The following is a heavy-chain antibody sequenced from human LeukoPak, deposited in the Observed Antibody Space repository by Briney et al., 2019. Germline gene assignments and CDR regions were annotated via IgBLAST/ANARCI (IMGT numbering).Heavy chain of an antibody. Sequence: PSETLSPTCTVSGDSFSSYHWSWLRQPPGKGLEWIGYISSGGRTSYNPSLQSRVTISVDTSKNQFSLKLSSVTAADTAVYYCARVGRGDHTWGSYYCDHWGQGTLVSVSS. J-gene: IGHJ4*02. V-gene: IGHV4-59*01. CDR1: GDSFSSYH. CDR3: ARVGRGDHTWGSYYCDH. D-gene: IGHD3-16*01. CDR2: ISSGGRT.